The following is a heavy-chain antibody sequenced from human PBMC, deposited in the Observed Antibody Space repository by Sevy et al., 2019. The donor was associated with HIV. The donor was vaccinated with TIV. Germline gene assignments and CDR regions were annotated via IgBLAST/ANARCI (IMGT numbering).Heavy chain of an antibody. V-gene: IGHV1-8*01. J-gene: IGHJ6*02. Sequence: ASVKVSCKASGYTFTSYDINWVRQATGQGLEWMGWMNPNSGNTGYAQKFQGRVTMTRNTSISTAYMELSSLRSEDTAVYYCARASEARNYYGMDVWGQGTTVTVSS. CDR2: MNPNSGNT. CDR3: ARASEARNYYGMDV. CDR1: GYTFTSYD.